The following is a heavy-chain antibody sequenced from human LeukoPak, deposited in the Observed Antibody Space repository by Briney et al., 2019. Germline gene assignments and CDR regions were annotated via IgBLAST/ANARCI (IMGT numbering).Heavy chain of an antibody. J-gene: IGHJ4*02. CDR3: ATVPPPYGSGSYYIY. CDR2: IIPILGIA. V-gene: IGHV1-69*04. Sequence: SVKVSCKASGGTFSSYAISWVRQAPGQGLEWMGRIIPILGIANYAQKFQGRVTITADKSTSTAYMELSSLRSEDTAVYYCATVPPPYGSGSYYIYWGQGTLVTVSS. D-gene: IGHD3-10*01. CDR1: GGTFSSYA.